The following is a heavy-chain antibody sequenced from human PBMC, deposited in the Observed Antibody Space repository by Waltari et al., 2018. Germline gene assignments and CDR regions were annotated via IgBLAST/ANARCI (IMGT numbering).Heavy chain of an antibody. Sequence: LQLQESGSGLVKPSQTLSLTCAVSGGSISSGGYSCSWIRQPPGKGLEWIGYIYHSGSTYYNPSLKSRVTISVDRSKNQFSLKLSSVTAADTAVYYCARGHYDSSGYYLPHDAFDIWGQGTMVTVSS. V-gene: IGHV4-30-2*01. CDR1: GGSISSGGYS. J-gene: IGHJ3*02. CDR3: ARGHYDSSGYYLPHDAFDI. D-gene: IGHD3-22*01. CDR2: IYHSGST.